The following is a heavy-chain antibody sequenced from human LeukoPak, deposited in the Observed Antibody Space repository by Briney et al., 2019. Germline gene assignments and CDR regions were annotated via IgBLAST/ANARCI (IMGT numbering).Heavy chain of an antibody. CDR2: ISYDGSNK. V-gene: IGHV3-30*04. D-gene: IGHD2-15*01. J-gene: IGHJ4*02. CDR1: GFTFSSYA. Sequence: GRSLRLSCAASGFTFSSYAMHWVRQAPGKGLEWVAVISYDGSNKYYADSVKGRFTFSRDNSKNTLYLQMNSLRAEDTAVYYCARDTQINYFDYWGQGTLVTVSS. CDR3: ARDTQINYFDY.